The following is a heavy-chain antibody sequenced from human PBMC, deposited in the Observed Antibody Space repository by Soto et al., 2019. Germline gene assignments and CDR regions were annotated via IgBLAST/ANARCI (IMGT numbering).Heavy chain of an antibody. Sequence: QVQLVQSGAEVKKPGASVKVSCKASGYTFTGYYMHWVRQAPGQGLEWMGWINPNSGGTNYAQKFQGWVTMTRDTSISTAYMELSRLRSDDTTVYYYARGASDIRLDGMDVWGQGTTVTVSS. D-gene: IGHD3-9*01. CDR1: GYTFTGYY. CDR3: ARGASDIRLDGMDV. J-gene: IGHJ6*02. V-gene: IGHV1-2*04. CDR2: INPNSGGT.